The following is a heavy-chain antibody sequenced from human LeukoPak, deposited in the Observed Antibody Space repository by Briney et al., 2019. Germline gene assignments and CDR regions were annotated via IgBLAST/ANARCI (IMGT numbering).Heavy chain of an antibody. Sequence: GSLRLSCAASGFTVSNNYMTWVRQAPGKGLEWVSLIYSGGSTYYADSVRGRFTISRDNSKNTLYLQMNSLRPEDTAMYYCARHDYHSNSDAFDVWGQGTMVTVSS. CDR2: IYSGGST. D-gene: IGHD4-23*01. V-gene: IGHV3-53*01. CDR1: GFTVSNNY. J-gene: IGHJ3*01. CDR3: ARHDYHSNSDAFDV.